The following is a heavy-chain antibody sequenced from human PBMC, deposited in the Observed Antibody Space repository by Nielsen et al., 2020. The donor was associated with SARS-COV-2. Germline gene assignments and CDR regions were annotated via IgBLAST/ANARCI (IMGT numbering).Heavy chain of an antibody. D-gene: IGHD2-15*01. CDR2: INSDGSST. J-gene: IGHJ4*02. CDR3: ETVVAATLSV. CDR1: GFTFSSYW. Sequence: GESLKISCAASGFTFSSYWMHWVRQAPGKGLVWVSRINSDGSSTSYADSVKGRFTISRDNAKNTLYLQMNSLRAEDTAVYYCETVVAATLSVWGQGTLLTVSS. V-gene: IGHV3-74*01.